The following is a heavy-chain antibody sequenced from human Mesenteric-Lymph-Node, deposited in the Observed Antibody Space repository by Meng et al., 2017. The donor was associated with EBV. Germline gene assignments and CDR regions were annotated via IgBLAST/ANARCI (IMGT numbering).Heavy chain of an antibody. V-gene: IGHV3-23*04. CDR3: IKIPTGPDWFDP. J-gene: IGHJ5*02. Sequence: QLVWCGGGPVKPEGSLRLSCAASGSTFSPYYMNLVRQAPGQWLGWVSAIGGSGGDTYYADSVGGRFTISRDNSKNTVYLQMNSLRVEDTAVYYCIKIPTGPDWFDPWGQGTLVTVSS. D-gene: IGHD2-21*01. CDR2: IGGSGGDT. CDR1: GSTFSPYY.